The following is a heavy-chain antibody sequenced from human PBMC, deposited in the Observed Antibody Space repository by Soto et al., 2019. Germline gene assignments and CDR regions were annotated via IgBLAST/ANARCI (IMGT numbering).Heavy chain of an antibody. CDR2: IIPILGIA. CDR3: AREMTVGGGRTYVMDV. J-gene: IGHJ6*02. Sequence: QVQLVQSGAEVKKPGSSVKVSCKASGGTFSSYTISWVRQAPGQGLEWMGRIIPILGIANYAQKFQGRVTSTADKSTSTAYMELRSLRSEDTAVYYCAREMTVGGGRTYVMDVWGQGTTVTDSS. D-gene: IGHD3-16*01. CDR1: GGTFSSYT. V-gene: IGHV1-69*08.